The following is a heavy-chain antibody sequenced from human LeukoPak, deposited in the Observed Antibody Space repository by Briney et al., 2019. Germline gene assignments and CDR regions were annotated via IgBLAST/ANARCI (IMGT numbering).Heavy chain of an antibody. J-gene: IGHJ4*02. CDR1: GFTLSNYW. CDR2: IKQDGTEK. V-gene: IGHV3-7*01. Sequence: GGSLRLSCAPSGFTLSNYWMNWVRQAPGKGLEWVANIKQDGTEKYYVDSVKGRFTISRDNANNLLYLQMSSLSAGDTAVYYCARRRGWAAFEYWGQGTMVTVSS. D-gene: IGHD1-26*01. CDR3: ARRRGWAAFEY.